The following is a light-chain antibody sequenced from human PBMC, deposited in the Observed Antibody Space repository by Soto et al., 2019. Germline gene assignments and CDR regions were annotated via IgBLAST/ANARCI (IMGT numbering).Light chain of an antibody. CDR3: QKYNSAPLT. J-gene: IGKJ4*01. V-gene: IGKV1-27*01. Sequence: DFQKTQSQSSLSASVGDRVNITCRASQGISHYLAWYQQKPGKVPKLLIYAASTLQSGVPSRFSGSGSGTDFTLTISSLQPEDVATYYCQKYNSAPLTFGGGTKVDIK. CDR1: QGISHY. CDR2: AAS.